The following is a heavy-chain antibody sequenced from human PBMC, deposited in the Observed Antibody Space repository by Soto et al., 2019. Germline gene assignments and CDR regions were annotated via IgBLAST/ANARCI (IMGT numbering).Heavy chain of an antibody. V-gene: IGHV1-18*04. CDR1: GYTFTSYG. CDR2: ISAYNGNT. J-gene: IGHJ4*02. CDR3: ARGSDDYGDYVLLR. D-gene: IGHD4-17*01. Sequence: ASVKVSCKASGYTFTSYGISWVRQAPGQGLEWMGWISAYNGNTNYAQKLQGRVTMTTDTSTSTAYMELRSLRSDDTAVYYCARGSDDYGDYVLLRWGQGTLVTVSS.